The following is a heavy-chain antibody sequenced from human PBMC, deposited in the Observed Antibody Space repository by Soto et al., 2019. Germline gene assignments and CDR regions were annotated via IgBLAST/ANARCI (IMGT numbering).Heavy chain of an antibody. V-gene: IGHV4-31*01. CDR1: GVSISHGAYY. CDR2: IYYSGDT. J-gene: IGHJ4*02. Sequence: QVQLQESGPGLVKPSQTLSLTCTVSGVSISHGAYYWSWIRQLPGKGLEWIGYIYYSGDTQYNPSLKSHITVSIDTSKTQFSLKMNSVTAADTAMYFCARVDSARWLDYWGQGTLVTVSS. CDR3: ARVDSARWLDY. D-gene: IGHD3-9*01.